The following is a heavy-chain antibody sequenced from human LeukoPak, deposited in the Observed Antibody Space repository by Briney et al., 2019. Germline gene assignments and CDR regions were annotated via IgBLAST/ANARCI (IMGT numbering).Heavy chain of an antibody. CDR3: ARGEYPKDGMDV. Sequence: SETLSPTCAVYGGSFSGYYWSWIRQPPGKGLEWIGEINHSGSTNYNPSLKSRVTISVDTSKNQFSLKLSSVTAADTAVYYCARGEYPKDGMDVWGQGTTVTVSS. CDR1: GGSFSGYY. J-gene: IGHJ6*02. D-gene: IGHD6-6*01. V-gene: IGHV4-34*01. CDR2: INHSGST.